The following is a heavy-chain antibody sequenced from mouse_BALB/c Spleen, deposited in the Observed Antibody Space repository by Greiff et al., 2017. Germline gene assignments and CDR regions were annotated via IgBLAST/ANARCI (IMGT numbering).Heavy chain of an antibody. J-gene: IGHJ3*01. CDR2: IYPGNSDT. Sequence: VQLKESGTVLARPGASVKMSCKASGYSFTSYWMHWVKQRPGQGLEWIGAIYPGNSDTSYNQKFKGKAKLTAVTSASTAYMELSSLTNEDSAVYYCTRSNYYGSSYWFAYWGQGTLVTVSA. D-gene: IGHD1-1*01. CDR3: TRSNYYGSSYWFAY. CDR1: GYSFTSYW. V-gene: IGHV1-5*01.